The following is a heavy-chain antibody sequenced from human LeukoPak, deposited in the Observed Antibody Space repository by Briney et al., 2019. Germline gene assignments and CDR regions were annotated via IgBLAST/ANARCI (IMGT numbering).Heavy chain of an antibody. CDR1: GFTVTSKH. Sequence: GGSLRLSCAASGFTVTSKHMNWVRQAPGKGLEWVSIVFGGGSTYYADSVKGRFTISRDISENTLYLQMNSLSAEDTAVYYCARDYAFDIWGQGTMVTVSS. CDR3: ARDYAFDI. V-gene: IGHV3-53*01. J-gene: IGHJ3*02. CDR2: VFGGGST.